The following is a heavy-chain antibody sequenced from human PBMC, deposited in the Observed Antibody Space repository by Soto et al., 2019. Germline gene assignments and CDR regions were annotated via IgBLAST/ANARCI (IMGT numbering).Heavy chain of an antibody. D-gene: IGHD5-12*01. CDR1: GGIFSSYA. CDR3: ASRGLQLWSTYYYRMDV. Sequence: VASVKVSCKASGGIFSSYAISWVRQAPGQGLEWMGGIIPIFGTANYAQKFQGRVTITADESTSTAYMELSSLRSEDTAVYYCASRGLQLWSTYYYRMDVWGQGTTVTVSS. J-gene: IGHJ6*02. CDR2: IIPIFGTA. V-gene: IGHV1-69*13.